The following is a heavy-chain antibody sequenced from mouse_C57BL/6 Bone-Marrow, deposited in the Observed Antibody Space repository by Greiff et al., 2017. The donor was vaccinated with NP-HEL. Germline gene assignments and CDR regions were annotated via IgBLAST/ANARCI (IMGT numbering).Heavy chain of an antibody. D-gene: IGHD3-2*02. Sequence: VQLQQSVAELVRPGASVKLSCTASGFNIKNTYMHWVKQRPEQGLEWIGRIDPANGNTKYAPKFQGRATITADTPSNTAYLQLSSLTSEDTAIYYCARQLRLRLNYFDYWGQGTTLTVSS. J-gene: IGHJ2*01. CDR3: ARQLRLRLNYFDY. V-gene: IGHV14-3*01. CDR2: IDPANGNT. CDR1: GFNIKNTY.